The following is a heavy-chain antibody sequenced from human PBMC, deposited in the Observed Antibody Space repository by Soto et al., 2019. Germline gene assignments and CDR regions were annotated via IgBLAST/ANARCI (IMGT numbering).Heavy chain of an antibody. Sequence: PGGSLRLSCSASGFAFSSYDMHWVRLAPGKGLEYVSASTSDGGSTNFADSVKGRFTISRDNSRNMLYLQMSSLRAEDTAIYYCVKPPAYSYDSSAYSSAWGQGTLVTVAS. CDR3: VKPPAYSYDSSAYSSA. J-gene: IGHJ5*02. CDR1: GFAFSSYD. CDR2: STSDGGST. V-gene: IGHV3-64D*06. D-gene: IGHD3-22*01.